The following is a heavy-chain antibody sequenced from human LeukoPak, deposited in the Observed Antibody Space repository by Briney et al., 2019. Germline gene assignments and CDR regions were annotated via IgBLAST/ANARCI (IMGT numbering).Heavy chain of an antibody. CDR1: VGSFSGYY. Sequence: SETLSLTCAVYVGSFSGYYWSWIRQPPGKGLQWIGEINHSGSTNYNPSLKSRVTISVDTSKNQFSLKLSSVTAADTAVYYCARGAGYSSSWYGRLNYFDYWGQGTLVTVSS. CDR2: INHSGST. J-gene: IGHJ4*02. V-gene: IGHV4-34*01. CDR3: ARGAGYSSSWYGRLNYFDY. D-gene: IGHD6-13*01.